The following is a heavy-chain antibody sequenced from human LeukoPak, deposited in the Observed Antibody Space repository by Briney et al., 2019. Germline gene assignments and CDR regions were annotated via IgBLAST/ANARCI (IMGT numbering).Heavy chain of an antibody. Sequence: GGSLRLSCAASGFTFSSYGMHWVRQAPGKGLQWVAFIRYDGSNKYYADSVKGRFTISRDNSKNTLYLQMNSLRAEDTAVYYCAKGYGDLLNMDVWGKGTTVTISS. CDR1: GFTFSSYG. J-gene: IGHJ6*03. D-gene: IGHD4-17*01. V-gene: IGHV3-30*02. CDR2: IRYDGSNK. CDR3: AKGYGDLLNMDV.